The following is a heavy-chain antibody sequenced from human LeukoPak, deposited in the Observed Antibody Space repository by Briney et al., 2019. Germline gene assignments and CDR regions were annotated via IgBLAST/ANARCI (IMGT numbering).Heavy chain of an antibody. V-gene: IGHV4-34*01. CDR1: GGSFSGYY. CDR3: ARGLPNQIVVVPAAIRFDY. CDR2: INHSGST. J-gene: IGHJ4*02. Sequence: SETLSLTCAVYGGSFSGYYRSWVRQPPGKGLEWIGEINHSGSTNYNPSLESRVTISVDTSKNQFSLKLSSVTAADTAVYYCARGLPNQIVVVPAAIRFDYWGQGTLVTVSS. D-gene: IGHD2-2*02.